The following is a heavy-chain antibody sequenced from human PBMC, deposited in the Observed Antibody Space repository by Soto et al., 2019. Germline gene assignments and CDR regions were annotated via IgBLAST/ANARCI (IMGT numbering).Heavy chain of an antibody. D-gene: IGHD4-17*01. Sequence: EVQLLESGGGLVQPGGFLRLSCAASGFTFSSYAMSWVRQAPGKGLEWVSAISGSGGSTYYADSVKGRFTISRDNSKNTLYLQMNSLRAEDTAVYYCEKFTNDYGDYLGDFDYWGQGTLVTVSS. CDR3: EKFTNDYGDYLGDFDY. J-gene: IGHJ4*02. CDR1: GFTFSSYA. V-gene: IGHV3-23*01. CDR2: ISGSGGST.